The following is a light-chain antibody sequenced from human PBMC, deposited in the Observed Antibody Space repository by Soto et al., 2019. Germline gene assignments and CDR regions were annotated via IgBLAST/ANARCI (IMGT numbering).Light chain of an antibody. CDR1: SSDVGGYNY. J-gene: IGLJ2*01. CDR3: SSYTSSQTLA. CDR2: DVS. Sequence: QSALTQPASVSGSPGQSITISCTGTSSDVGGYNYVAWHQQHPGKAPKVMIHDVSNRPSGVSNRFSGPKSGNTASLTISGLQAEDEADYYCSSYTSSQTLAFGGGTKLTVL. V-gene: IGLV2-14*01.